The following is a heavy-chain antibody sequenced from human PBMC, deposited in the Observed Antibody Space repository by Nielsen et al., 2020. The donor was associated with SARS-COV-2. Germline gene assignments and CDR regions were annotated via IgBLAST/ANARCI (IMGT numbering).Heavy chain of an antibody. D-gene: IGHD1-1*01. J-gene: IGHJ4*02. CDR2: INHSGST. V-gene: IGHV4-34*01. Sequence: SETLSLTCAVYGGSFSGYYWSWIRQPPGKGLEWIGEINHSGSTNYNPSLKSRVTISVDKSKNQFSLKLSSVTAADTAVYYCASRPSKGTFDYWGQGTLVTVSS. CDR3: ASRPSKGTFDY. CDR1: GGSFSGYY.